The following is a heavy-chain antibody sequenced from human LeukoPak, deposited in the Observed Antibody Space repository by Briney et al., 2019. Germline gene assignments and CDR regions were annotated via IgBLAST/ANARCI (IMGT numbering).Heavy chain of an antibody. Sequence: TSETLSLTCAVYGGSFSGYYWSWIRQPPGKGLEWIGEINHSGSTNYNPSLKSRVTISVDTSKNQFSLKLSSVTAADTAVYYCARQVNCSGGSCYYTYYFDYWGQGTLVTVSS. CDR1: GGSFSGYY. CDR3: ARQVNCSGGSCYYTYYFDY. V-gene: IGHV4-34*01. D-gene: IGHD2-15*01. J-gene: IGHJ4*02. CDR2: INHSGST.